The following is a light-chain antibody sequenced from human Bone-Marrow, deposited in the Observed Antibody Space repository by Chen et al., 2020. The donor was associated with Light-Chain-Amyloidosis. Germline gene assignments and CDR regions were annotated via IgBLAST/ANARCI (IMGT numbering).Light chain of an antibody. J-gene: IGLJ1*01. CDR3: SAYTITNTLV. CDR2: EVT. V-gene: IGLV2-14*01. CDR1: SSDVGGDNH. Sequence: QSALTQPASVSGSPGQSLTISCTGTSSDVGGDNHVSWYQQHPDKASKLMIYEVTNRPSWVPHRFSGSKSDNAASRTSSGLKTAVEADYFCSAYTITNTLVFGSGTRLTVL.